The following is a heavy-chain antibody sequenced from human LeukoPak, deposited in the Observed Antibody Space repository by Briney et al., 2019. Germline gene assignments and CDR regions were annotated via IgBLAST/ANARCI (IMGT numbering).Heavy chain of an antibody. J-gene: IGHJ4*02. CDR2: ISSTSSTI. CDR3: ASIYCSGGSCYPSFDY. CDR1: GFTFNRYS. Sequence: PGGSLRLSCAASGFTFNRYSMNWVRQAPGKGPEWLSYISSTSSTIHYADSVKGRFTISRDNAKNSLYLQMNSLRDEDTAIYYCASIYCSGGSCYPSFDYWGQGSLVTVSS. D-gene: IGHD2-15*01. V-gene: IGHV3-48*02.